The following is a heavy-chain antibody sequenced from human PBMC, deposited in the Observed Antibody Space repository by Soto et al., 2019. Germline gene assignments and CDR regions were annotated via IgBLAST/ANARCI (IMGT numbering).Heavy chain of an antibody. D-gene: IGHD3-3*01. CDR1: GYTFTSYA. CDR2: INAGNGNT. Sequence: ASVKVSCKASGYTFTSYAMHWVRQAPGQRLEWMGWINAGNGNTKYSQKFQGRVTITRDTSASTAYMELSSLRSEDTAVYYCARQLRFLEWLSYYHGMDVGGQGTTVPVSS. J-gene: IGHJ6*02. CDR3: ARQLRFLEWLSYYHGMDV. V-gene: IGHV1-3*01.